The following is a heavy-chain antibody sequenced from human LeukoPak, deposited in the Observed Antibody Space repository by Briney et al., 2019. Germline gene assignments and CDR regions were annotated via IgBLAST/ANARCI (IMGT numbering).Heavy chain of an antibody. CDR2: IIPILGIA. V-gene: IGHV1-69*04. J-gene: IGHJ4*02. CDR1: GGTFSSYA. CDR3: AREGGYYDSSGYYNDY. Sequence: SVKVFCKASGGTFSSYAISWVRQAPGQGLEWMGRIIPILGIANYAQKFQGRVTITADKSTSTAYMELSSLRSEDTAVYYCAREGGYYDSSGYYNDYWGQGTLVTVSS. D-gene: IGHD3-22*01.